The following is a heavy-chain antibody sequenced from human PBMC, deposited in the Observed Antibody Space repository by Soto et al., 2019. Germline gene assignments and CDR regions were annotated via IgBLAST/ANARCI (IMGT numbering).Heavy chain of an antibody. D-gene: IGHD2-2*01. Sequence: QVQLMQSGAEVTKPGSSVKVSCKASGGPFNTFGISWVRQAPGQGLEWMGGIIPKYGTTNYARRFQGRVTITAAESTTTAYLELSSLRHDDTAIYYCARTRQRRPVFYVDYWGQGTPISVTS. CDR1: GGPFNTFG. V-gene: IGHV1-69*01. J-gene: IGHJ4*02. CDR2: IIPKYGTT. CDR3: ARTRQRRPVFYVDY.